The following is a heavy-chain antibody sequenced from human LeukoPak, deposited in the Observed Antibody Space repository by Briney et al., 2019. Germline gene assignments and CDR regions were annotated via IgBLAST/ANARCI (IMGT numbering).Heavy chain of an antibody. V-gene: IGHV3-48*03. Sequence: RGSPRLSCAASGFTFSSYEMNWVRQAPGKGLEWLSYISSSGSPTYYADSVKGRFTISRDNAKNSLYLQMDSLRAEDTAIYYCAGGREQEPKYFDYWGQGNQVSVSS. CDR3: AGGREQEPKYFDY. J-gene: IGHJ4*02. CDR2: ISSSGSPT. CDR1: GFTFSSYE. D-gene: IGHD1-14*01.